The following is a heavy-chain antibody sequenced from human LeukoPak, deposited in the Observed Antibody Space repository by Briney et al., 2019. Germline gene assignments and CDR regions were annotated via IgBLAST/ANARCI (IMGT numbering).Heavy chain of an antibody. D-gene: IGHD3-9*01. J-gene: IGHJ4*02. CDR1: GYTFTSYG. V-gene: IGHV1-18*01. CDR2: ISAYNGNT. CDR3: ARDPDILTGWGYFDY. Sequence: ASVKVSCKASGYTFTSYGISWVPQAPGQGLEWMGWISAYNGNTNYAQKLQGRVTMTTDTSTSTAYMELRSLRSDDTAVYSCARDPDILTGWGYFDYWGQGTLVTVSS.